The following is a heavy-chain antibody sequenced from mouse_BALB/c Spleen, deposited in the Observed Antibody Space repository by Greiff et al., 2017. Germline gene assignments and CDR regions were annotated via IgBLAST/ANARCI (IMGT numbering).Heavy chain of an antibody. Sequence: VQLQESGAELVRPGSSVKISCKASGYAFSSYWMNWVKQRPGQGLEWIGQIYPGDGDTNYNGKFKGKATLTADKSSSTAYMQLSSLTSEDSAVYFCARSTDGYVYYAMDYWGQGTSVTVSS. V-gene: IGHV1-80*01. D-gene: IGHD2-3*01. J-gene: IGHJ4*01. CDR2: IYPGDGDT. CDR1: GYAFSSYW. CDR3: ARSTDGYVYYAMDY.